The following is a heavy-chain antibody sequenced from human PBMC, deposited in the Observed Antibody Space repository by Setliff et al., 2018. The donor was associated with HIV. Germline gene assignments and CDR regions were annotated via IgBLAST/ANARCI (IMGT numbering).Heavy chain of an antibody. Sequence: ASVKVSCKTSGDTFTSYDINWVRQAAGHGLEWMGRINPNSGGTNYAQKFQGRVTMTRDTSISTAYMELNSLRAEDTAMYYCARDKGPPPVVHLDYWGQGTLVTVSS. D-gene: IGHD3-10*02. J-gene: IGHJ4*02. CDR2: INPNSGGT. CDR1: GDTFTSYD. V-gene: IGHV1-2*06. CDR3: ARDKGPPPVVHLDY.